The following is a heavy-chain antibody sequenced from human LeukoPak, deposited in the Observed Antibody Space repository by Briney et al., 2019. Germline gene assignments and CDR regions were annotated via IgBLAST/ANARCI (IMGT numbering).Heavy chain of an antibody. V-gene: IGHV1-18*01. Sequence: GASAKVSRKASGYTFSNYGISWVRQAPGQGLEWLGWISAYIGDTNYEHNIQGSVIMTTDTSTSTAYMELRSLRSDDTAVYYCARGPSCSGTSCYGPYCYYYGMDVWGQGTTVTVCS. CDR3: ARGPSCSGTSCYGPYCYYYGMDV. CDR1: GYTFSNYG. J-gene: IGHJ6*02. CDR2: ISAYIGDT. D-gene: IGHD2-2*01.